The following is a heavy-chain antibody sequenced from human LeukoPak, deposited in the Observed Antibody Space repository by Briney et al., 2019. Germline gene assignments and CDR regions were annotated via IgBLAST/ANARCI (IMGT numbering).Heavy chain of an antibody. J-gene: IGHJ6*02. CDR3: AKDIMTTTGHYYYFGMDV. D-gene: IGHD5-12*01. CDR1: GGSISGSSYL. CDR2: IYYSGST. Sequence: AETLSLTCTVSGGSISGSSYLWGWIRQPPGKGLEWIGSIYYSGSTYYNPSLKSRVTISVDTSKNQFSLKLSSVTAADTAVYYCAKDIMTTTGHYYYFGMDVWGQGTTVTVSS. V-gene: IGHV4-39*02.